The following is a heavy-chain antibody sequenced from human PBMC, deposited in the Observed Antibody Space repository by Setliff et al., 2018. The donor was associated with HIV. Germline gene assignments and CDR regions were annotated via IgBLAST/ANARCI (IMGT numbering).Heavy chain of an antibody. V-gene: IGHV3-7*03. CDR3: ARCRDGYKTFDY. J-gene: IGHJ4*02. CDR1: GFTFSSYW. CDR2: IKQDGTET. D-gene: IGHD5-12*01. Sequence: PGESLKISCTASGFTFSSYWMTWVRQAPGKGLEWVANIKQDGTETYYVDSVTGRFTISRDNAKNSLYLQMNSLRAEDTAVYYCARCRDGYKTFDYWGQGALVTVSS.